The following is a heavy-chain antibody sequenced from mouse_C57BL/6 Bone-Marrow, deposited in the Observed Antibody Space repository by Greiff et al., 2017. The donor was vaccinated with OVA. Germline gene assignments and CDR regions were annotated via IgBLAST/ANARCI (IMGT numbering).Heavy chain of an antibody. CDR2: IDPSDSYT. CDR1: GYTFTSYW. V-gene: IGHV1-50*01. Sequence: VQLQQPGAELVKPGASVKLSCKASGYTFTSYWMQWVKQRPGQGLEWIGEIDPSDSYTNYTQKFKGKATLTVDTSSSTAYMQLSSLTSEDSAVYYCARCGYYAMDYWGQGTSVTVSS. J-gene: IGHJ4*01. CDR3: ARCGYYAMDY.